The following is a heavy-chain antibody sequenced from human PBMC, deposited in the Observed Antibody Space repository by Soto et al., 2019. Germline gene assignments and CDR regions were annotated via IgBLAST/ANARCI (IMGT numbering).Heavy chain of an antibody. V-gene: IGHV4-39*07. CDR3: AREDCGSTSCYGPSGWFDP. J-gene: IGHJ5*02. D-gene: IGHD2-2*01. CDR1: GGSISSSSYF. Sequence: SATLSLTCSVSGGSISSSSYFWGWIRQPPGKGLEWIGSIYYSGSTYYNPSLKSRVTISIDRSKNQFSLKASDTAMYYCAREDCGSTSCYGPSGWFDPWGQGTLVNVSS. CDR2: IYYSGST.